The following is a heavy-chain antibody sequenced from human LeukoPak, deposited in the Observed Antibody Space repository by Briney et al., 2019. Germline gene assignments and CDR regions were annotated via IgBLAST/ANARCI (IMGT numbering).Heavy chain of an antibody. CDR2: VGNKANSYTT. J-gene: IGHJ3*02. V-gene: IGHV3-72*01. CDR1: GFTFSVHY. CDR3: ARGGLYGDAI. D-gene: IGHD4-17*01. Sequence: PGGSLRLSCAASGFTFSVHYMDWVRQAPGKGLEWVGRVGNKANSYTTEYAASVKGRFTISRDDSKNSLYLQMSSLKTEDTAVYYCARGGLYGDAIWGQGTMVTVSS.